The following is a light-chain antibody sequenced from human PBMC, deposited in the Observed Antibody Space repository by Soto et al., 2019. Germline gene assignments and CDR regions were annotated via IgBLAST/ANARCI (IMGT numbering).Light chain of an antibody. CDR3: QSYDRSLSGFWV. CDR1: SSNIGAGYD. J-gene: IGLJ3*02. CDR2: DNS. V-gene: IGLV1-40*01. Sequence: QSVLTQPPSVSGAPGQRVTISCTGSSSNIGAGYDVHWYQQLPGTAPKLLIYDNSNRPSGVPDRFSGSKSGTSASLAITGLQAEDEADYYCQSYDRSLSGFWVFGGGTKVTVL.